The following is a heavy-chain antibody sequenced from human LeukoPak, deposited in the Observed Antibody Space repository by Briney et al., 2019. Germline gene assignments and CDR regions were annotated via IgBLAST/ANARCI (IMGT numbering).Heavy chain of an antibody. CDR2: IHTSGRT. CDR1: GDSISSGSYY. D-gene: IGHD6-13*01. V-gene: IGHV4-61*02. J-gene: IGHJ5*02. Sequence: SETLSLTCTVSGDSISSGSYYWSWIRQPAGKGLEWIGRIHTSGRTNYNPSLKSRVTISADTSKNQFSLKLSSVTAADTALYYCARHKRRDSSPNWFDPWGQGTLVTVSS. CDR3: ARHKRRDSSPNWFDP.